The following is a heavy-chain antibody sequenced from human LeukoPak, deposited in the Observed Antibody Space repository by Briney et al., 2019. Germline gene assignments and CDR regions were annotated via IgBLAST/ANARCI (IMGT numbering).Heavy chain of an antibody. D-gene: IGHD1-26*01. J-gene: IGHJ4*02. CDR2: ISRDSRAI. V-gene: IGHV3-21*01. CDR3: AASPPGGAIDY. CDR1: GFTFSSYS. Sequence: GGSLRLSCAASGFTFSSYSVNWVRQAPGKGLEWVSIISRDSRAIIYADSVKGRFTISRDNARNSLYLQMNSLRAEDTAVYFCAASPPGGAIDYWGQGALVSVS.